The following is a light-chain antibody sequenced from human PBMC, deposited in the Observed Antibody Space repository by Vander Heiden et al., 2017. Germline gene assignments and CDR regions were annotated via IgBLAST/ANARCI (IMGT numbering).Light chain of an antibody. J-gene: IGKJ4*01. Sequence: DIQLTQSPSFLSASVGDRVTITCRASQGISSYLAWYQQKPGKAPKLLIYAASTLQSGVPSRFRASAPGPEFTLTISRRQPEDFATYYCQQLYCYPPLTFGGGTKVEIK. CDR2: AAS. V-gene: IGKV1-9*01. CDR1: QGISSY. CDR3: QQLYCYPPLT.